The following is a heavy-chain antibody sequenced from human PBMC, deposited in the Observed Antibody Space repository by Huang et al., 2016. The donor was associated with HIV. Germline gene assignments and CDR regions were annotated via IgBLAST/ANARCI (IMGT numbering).Heavy chain of an antibody. CDR2: ITPTLGTA. D-gene: IGHD3-22*01. J-gene: IGHJ4*02. Sequence: QVQLVQSGAEVKKPGSSVKVSCKASGGSFRNFAIGWVRQAPGQWLEWVGSITPTLGTANSAQKCQGRVTIIADESTSTAYRELSSLRSEDTAVYYCATVDYYDTSGPQRGYFDNWGQGTLVTVSS. CDR3: ATVDYYDTSGPQRGYFDN. CDR1: GGSFRNFA. V-gene: IGHV1-69*11.